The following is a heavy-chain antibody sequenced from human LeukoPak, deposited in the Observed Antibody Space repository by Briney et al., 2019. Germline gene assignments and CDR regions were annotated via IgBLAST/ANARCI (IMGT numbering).Heavy chain of an antibody. CDR1: GFTFSTDV. D-gene: IGHD6-19*01. CDR3: AKDWGSSDWYNYFDP. CDR2: ISGSGGNT. J-gene: IGHJ5*02. Sequence: GGSLRLSCAASGFTFSTDVMSWVRQAPGKGLECVSAISGSGGNTYYADSVKGRFTISRDNSKNMLYLQMNSLRAEDTAVYYCAKDWGSSDWYNYFDPWGQGTLVTVSS. V-gene: IGHV3-23*01.